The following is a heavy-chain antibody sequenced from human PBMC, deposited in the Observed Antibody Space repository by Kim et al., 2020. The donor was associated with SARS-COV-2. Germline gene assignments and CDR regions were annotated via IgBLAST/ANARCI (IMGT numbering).Heavy chain of an antibody. CDR3: ARWSSSSYYFDY. Sequence: ASVKVSCKASGYTFTSYDINWVRQATGQGLEWMGWMNPNSGNTGYAQKFQGRVTMTRNTSISTAYMELSSLRSEDTAVYYCARWSSSSYYFDYWGQGTRVTVSS. D-gene: IGHD6-6*01. CDR2: MNPNSGNT. V-gene: IGHV1-8*01. J-gene: IGHJ4*02. CDR1: GYTFTSYD.